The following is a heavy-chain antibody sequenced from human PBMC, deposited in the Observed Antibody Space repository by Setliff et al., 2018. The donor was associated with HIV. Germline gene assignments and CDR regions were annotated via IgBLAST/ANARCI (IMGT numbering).Heavy chain of an antibody. CDR3: AREAYDVLTPHAHIDY. V-gene: IGHV3-7*03. J-gene: IGHJ4*02. CDR2: IKQDGSET. D-gene: IGHD3-9*01. Sequence: GGSLRLSCVASGFTFRNYWMTWVRQAPAKGLEWVADIKQDGSETYYAESVKGRFTISRDNAKNSLHLQMNSLRVEDAAFYYCAREAYDVLTPHAHIDYWGQGVLVTVSS. CDR1: GFTFRNYW.